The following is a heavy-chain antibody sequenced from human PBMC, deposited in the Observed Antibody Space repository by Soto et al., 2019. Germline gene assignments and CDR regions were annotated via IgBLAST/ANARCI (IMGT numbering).Heavy chain of an antibody. CDR3: ARGDYGTGGYPFPYFDY. V-gene: IGHV1-2*02. CDR2: INPDSGAT. D-gene: IGHD2-8*02. CDR1: GYSFTGYY. Sequence: HEHLVQSGAEVKRPGASLKVSCKASGYSFTGYYIHWVRQAPGQGLEWMGWINPDSGATNYAQNFQGRVTLTSDTSISTASMDLTSLTPDDTAVYYCARGDYGTGGYPFPYFDYWGQGTLVIVPS. J-gene: IGHJ4*02.